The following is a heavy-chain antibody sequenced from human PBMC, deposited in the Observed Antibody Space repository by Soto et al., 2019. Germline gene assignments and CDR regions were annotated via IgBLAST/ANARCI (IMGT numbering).Heavy chain of an antibody. CDR3: ARLARDPGYCSSTSCYRRGNWFDP. CDR2: IDPSDSYT. V-gene: IGHV5-10-1*01. CDR1: GYSFTSYW. Sequence: GESLKISCKGSGYSFTSYWISWVRQMPGKGLEWMGRIDPSDSYTNYSPSFQGHVTISADKSISTAYLQWSSLKASDTAMYYCARLARDPGYCSSTSCYRRGNWFDPCGQRTLVTVSS. J-gene: IGHJ5*02. D-gene: IGHD2-2*02.